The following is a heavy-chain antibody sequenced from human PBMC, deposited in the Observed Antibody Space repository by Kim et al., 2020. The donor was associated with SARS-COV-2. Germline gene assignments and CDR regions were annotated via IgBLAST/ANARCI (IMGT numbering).Heavy chain of an antibody. Sequence: TYYNPSLKSRVTISVDTSKNQFSLKLSSETAADTAVYYCARETAVAAIDYWGQGTLVTVSS. J-gene: IGHJ4*02. D-gene: IGHD6-19*01. CDR2: T. CDR3: ARETAVAAIDY. V-gene: IGHV4-31*02.